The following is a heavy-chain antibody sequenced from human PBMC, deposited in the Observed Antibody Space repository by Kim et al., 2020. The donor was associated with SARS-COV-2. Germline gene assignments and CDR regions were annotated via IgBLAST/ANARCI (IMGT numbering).Heavy chain of an antibody. V-gene: IGHV1-18*01. D-gene: IGHD1-20*01. CDR1: GYTFTSYG. J-gene: IGHJ1*01. CDR2: ISAYNGNT. Sequence: ASVKVSCKASGYTFTSYGISWVRQAPGQGLEWMGWISAYNGNTNYAQKLQGRVTMTTDTSTSTAYMELRSLRSDDTAVYYCARDLHNWNKRKEYFQHWGQGTLVTVSS. CDR3: ARDLHNWNKRKEYFQH.